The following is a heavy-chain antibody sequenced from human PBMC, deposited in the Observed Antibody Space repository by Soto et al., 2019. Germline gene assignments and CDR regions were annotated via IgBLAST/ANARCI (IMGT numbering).Heavy chain of an antibody. Sequence: EVQLVESGGGLVKPGGSPRLSCAASGFTFSSYSMNWVRQAPGKGLEWVSSISSSSSYIYYADSVKGRFTISRDNAKNSLYLQMNSLRAEDTAVYYCARGRIAAAGEGMDVWGQGTTVTVSS. V-gene: IGHV3-21*01. J-gene: IGHJ6*02. CDR3: ARGRIAAAGEGMDV. CDR2: ISSSSSYI. D-gene: IGHD6-13*01. CDR1: GFTFSSYS.